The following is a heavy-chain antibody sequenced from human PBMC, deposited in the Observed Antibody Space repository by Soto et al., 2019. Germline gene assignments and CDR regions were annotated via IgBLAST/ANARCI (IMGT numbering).Heavy chain of an antibody. D-gene: IGHD2-15*01. Sequence: GGSLRLSCAASGFTFSSYSMNWVRQAPGKGLEWVSSISSSSYIYYADSVKGRFTISRDNAKNSLYLQMNSLGAEDTAVYYCARDYCSGGSCYRGPFDYWGQGTLVTVSS. CDR1: GFTFSSYS. V-gene: IGHV3-21*01. CDR2: ISSSSYI. J-gene: IGHJ4*02. CDR3: ARDYCSGGSCYRGPFDY.